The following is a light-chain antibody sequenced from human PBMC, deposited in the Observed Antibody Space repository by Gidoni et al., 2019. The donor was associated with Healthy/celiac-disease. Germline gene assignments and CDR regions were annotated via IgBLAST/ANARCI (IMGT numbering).Light chain of an antibody. CDR3: QQYYSYPPIT. J-gene: IGKJ5*01. CDR1: QGISSY. Sequence: AIRMTQSPSSFSASTGDRVTITCRASQGISSYLAWYLQKPGKAPKLLIYAASTLQSGVPSRFSGSGSGTDFTLTISCLQSEDFATYYCQQYYSYPPITFGQGTRLEIK. V-gene: IGKV1-8*01. CDR2: AAS.